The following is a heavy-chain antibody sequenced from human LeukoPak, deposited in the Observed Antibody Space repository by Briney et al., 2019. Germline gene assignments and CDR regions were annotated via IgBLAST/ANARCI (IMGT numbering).Heavy chain of an antibody. CDR1: GGSISSGSYY. V-gene: IGHV4-61*02. J-gene: IGHJ6*03. Sequence: SETLSLTCTVSGGSISSGSYYWSWIRQPAGKGLEWIGRIYTSGSTNYNPSLKSRVTMSVDTSKNQFSLKLSSVTAADTAVYYCARFQHDYGDYGGYYYYMDVWGKGTTVTISS. CDR3: ARFQHDYGDYGGYYYYMDV. D-gene: IGHD4-17*01. CDR2: IYTSGST.